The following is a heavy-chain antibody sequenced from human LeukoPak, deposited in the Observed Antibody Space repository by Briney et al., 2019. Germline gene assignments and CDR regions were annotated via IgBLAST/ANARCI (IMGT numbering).Heavy chain of an antibody. D-gene: IGHD2-15*01. V-gene: IGHV3-23*01. CDR1: GFTFSSYA. CDR2: ISGSRNNT. CDR3: AKWGRSGGSCYPFDY. Sequence: PGGSLRLSCAASGFTFSSYAMAWVRQAPGKGLEWVSAISGSRNNTYYADSVKGRFTISRDNSKNTLYLQMNSLRADDTAVYYCAKWGRSGGSCYPFDYWGQGTLVTVSS. J-gene: IGHJ4*02.